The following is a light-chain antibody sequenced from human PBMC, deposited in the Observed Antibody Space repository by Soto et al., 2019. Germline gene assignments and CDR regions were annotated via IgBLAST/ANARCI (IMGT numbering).Light chain of an antibody. CDR3: HQSYSMPNT. Sequence: DIQMTQSPSSLSASVGDSVTITCRASQTIISYLNWYQQKPGRAPKLLIYAASSLQGGVPSRFSGSGSGTDFTLTISSLQPEDFATYYCHQSYSMPNTFGQGTKLEIK. CDR2: AAS. V-gene: IGKV1-39*01. CDR1: QTIISY. J-gene: IGKJ2*01.